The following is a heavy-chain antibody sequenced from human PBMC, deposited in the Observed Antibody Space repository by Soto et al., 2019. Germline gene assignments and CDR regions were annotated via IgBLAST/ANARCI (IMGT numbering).Heavy chain of an antibody. D-gene: IGHD3-10*01. V-gene: IGHV1-69*06. J-gene: IGHJ3*02. CDR2: IIPIFGTA. Sequence: QVQLVQSGAEVKKPGSSVKVSCKASGGTFSSYAISWVRQAPGQGLEWMGGIIPIFGTANYAQKFQGRATITADKSTSTDYMELSSLRSEDTAVYYCERSVGRGGSTRVDAFDSWGQGTMVTVSS. CDR1: GGTFSSYA. CDR3: ERSVGRGGSTRVDAFDS.